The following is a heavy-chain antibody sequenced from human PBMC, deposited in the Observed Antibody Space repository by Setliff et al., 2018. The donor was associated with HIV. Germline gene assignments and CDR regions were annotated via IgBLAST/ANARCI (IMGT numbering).Heavy chain of an antibody. Sequence: PGGSLRLSCAASGFTFSTYAMTWVRQAPGKGLEWVSSISSSGGTTYFADTVKGRFTISRDNSKNTLYLQMDSLRVEDTALYYCAKVRWTANYYFDCWGQGTLVTVFS. CDR3: AKVRWTANYYFDC. CDR1: GFTFSTYA. V-gene: IGHV3-23*01. D-gene: IGHD1-7*01. CDR2: ISSSGGTT. J-gene: IGHJ4*02.